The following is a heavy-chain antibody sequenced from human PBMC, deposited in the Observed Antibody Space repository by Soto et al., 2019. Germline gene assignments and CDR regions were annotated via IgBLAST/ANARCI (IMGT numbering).Heavy chain of an antibody. J-gene: IGHJ6*02. CDR2: IIPIFGTA. Sequence: ASVKVSCKASGGTFSSYAISWVRQAPGQGLEWMGGIIPIFGTANYAQKFQGRVTITADESTSTAYMELSSLRSEDTAVYYCARVRNKYYDILTGYYYYYYYGMDVWGQGTTVTVSS. V-gene: IGHV1-69*13. CDR1: GGTFSSYA. D-gene: IGHD3-9*01. CDR3: ARVRNKYYDILTGYYYYYYYGMDV.